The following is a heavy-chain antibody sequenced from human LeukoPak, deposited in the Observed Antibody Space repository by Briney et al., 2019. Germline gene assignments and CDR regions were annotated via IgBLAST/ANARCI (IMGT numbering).Heavy chain of an antibody. J-gene: IGHJ4*02. CDR3: ARLREIPVFGVVTKSTSYFDY. CDR2: INWNGGST. CDR1: GFTFDDYG. D-gene: IGHD3-3*01. Sequence: GGSLRLSCAASGFTFDDYGMSWVRQAPGKGLEWVSGINWNGGSTGYADSVKGRFTISRDNAKNSLYLKMNSLRAEDTAVYCCARLREIPVFGVVTKSTSYFDYWGQGTLVTVSS. V-gene: IGHV3-20*04.